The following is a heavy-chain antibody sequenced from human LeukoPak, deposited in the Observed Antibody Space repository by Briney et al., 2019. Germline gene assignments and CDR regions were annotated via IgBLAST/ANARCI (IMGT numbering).Heavy chain of an antibody. Sequence: PSETLSLTCAVSGGSISSSNWWSWARQPPGKGLEWIGEIYHSGSTNYNPSLNSRVTISVDKSKNQFSLKLSSVTAADTAVYYCARLITMVRGLEDWFDPWGQGSLVTVSS. CDR3: ARLITMVRGLEDWFDP. D-gene: IGHD3-10*01. V-gene: IGHV4-4*02. CDR1: GGSISSSNW. CDR2: IYHSGST. J-gene: IGHJ5*02.